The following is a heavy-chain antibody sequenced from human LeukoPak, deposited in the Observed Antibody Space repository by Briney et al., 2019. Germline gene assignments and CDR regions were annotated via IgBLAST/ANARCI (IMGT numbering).Heavy chain of an antibody. J-gene: IGHJ4*02. CDR3: ARSQGVSDILTGYSLDY. Sequence: GASVKVSCKASGGTFSSYAISWVRQAPGQGLEWMGGIIPIFGTANYAQKFQGRVTITADESTSTAYMELSSLRSEDTAVYYCARSQGVSDILTGYSLDYWGQGTLVTVSS. D-gene: IGHD3-9*01. CDR2: IIPIFGTA. CDR1: GGTFSSYA. V-gene: IGHV1-69*13.